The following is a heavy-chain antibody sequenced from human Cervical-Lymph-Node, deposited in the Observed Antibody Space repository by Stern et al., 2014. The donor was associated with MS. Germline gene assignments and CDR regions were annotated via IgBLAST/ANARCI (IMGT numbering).Heavy chain of an antibody. CDR1: GFSLSTSGMC. Sequence: QVTLRESGPALVKPTQTLTLTCTFSGFSLSTSGMCVSWIRQPPGKALEWLALIDWDDDQSYSQSLKTRLTNSKENSKNQVVLTMTNMDPVDTATYYCARTDTAMDNYLDYWGQGTLVTVSS. J-gene: IGHJ4*02. V-gene: IGHV2-70*01. D-gene: IGHD5-18*01. CDR3: ARTDTAMDNYLDY. CDR2: IDWDDDQ.